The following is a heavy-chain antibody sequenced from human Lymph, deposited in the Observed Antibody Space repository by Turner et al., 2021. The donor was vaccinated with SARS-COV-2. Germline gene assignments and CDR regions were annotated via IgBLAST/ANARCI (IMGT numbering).Heavy chain of an antibody. D-gene: IGHD3-10*01. J-gene: IGHJ3*02. CDR3: ARDFREGAFDI. CDR2: VYAGGST. CDR1: GITVSSNY. V-gene: IGHV3-66*01. Sequence: EVQLVESGGGLFQPGGSLRLSGAASGITVSSNYMSWVRQAPGKGLEWVSVVYAGGSTFYADSVKGRFTISRDKSKNTLYLQMNRLRAEDTAVYYCARDFREGAFDIWGQGTMVTISS.